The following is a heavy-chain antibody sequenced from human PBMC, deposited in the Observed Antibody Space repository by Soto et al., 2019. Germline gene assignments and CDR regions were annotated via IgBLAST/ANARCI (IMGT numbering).Heavy chain of an antibody. CDR1: GGSFSGYY. Sequence: PSETLSLTCAVYGGSFSGYYWSWIRQPPGKGLEWIGEINHSGSTNYNPSLKSRVTISVDTSKNQFSLKLSSVTAADTAVYYCARGPGIVVVVAAPVRRDFDYWGQGTLVTVSS. CDR2: INHSGST. V-gene: IGHV4-34*01. J-gene: IGHJ4*02. D-gene: IGHD2-15*01. CDR3: ARGPGIVVVVAAPVRRDFDY.